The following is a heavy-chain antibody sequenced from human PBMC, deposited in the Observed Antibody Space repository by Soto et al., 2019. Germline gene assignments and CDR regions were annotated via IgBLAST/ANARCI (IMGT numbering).Heavy chain of an antibody. D-gene: IGHD6-19*01. V-gene: IGHV3-23*01. Sequence: EVQLLESGGGLVQPGGSLRLSCVGSGFFFSSYTMTWVRQAPGKGLEWVSSFSATSENTYYADSVRGRFTISRDNSKNTLFLQMNSLTAEDTAMYYCAKARDQQWVRLPFDYGGQGILVIVSS. CDR2: FSATSENT. CDR1: GFFFSSYT. J-gene: IGHJ4*02. CDR3: AKARDQQWVRLPFDY.